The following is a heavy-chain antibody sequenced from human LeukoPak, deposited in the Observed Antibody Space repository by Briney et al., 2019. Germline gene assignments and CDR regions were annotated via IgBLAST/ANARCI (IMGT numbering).Heavy chain of an antibody. Sequence: ASVKVSCKASVYTFTNFYIHWVRQAPGQGLEWMGWMNPNSGDTSYAREFQDRVTMTRDTSLSTAYMELSRLRSDDTAVYFCARRPINCIITNCYVNYWGQGTLVTVSS. D-gene: IGHD2-2*01. CDR3: ARRPINCIITNCYVNY. J-gene: IGHJ4*02. V-gene: IGHV1-2*02. CDR2: MNPNSGDT. CDR1: VYTFTNFY.